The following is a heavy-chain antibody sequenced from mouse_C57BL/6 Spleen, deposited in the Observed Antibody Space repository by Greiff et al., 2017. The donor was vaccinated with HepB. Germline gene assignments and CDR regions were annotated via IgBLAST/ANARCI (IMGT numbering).Heavy chain of an antibody. CDR2: ISNGGGST. CDR1: GFTFSDYY. Sequence: EVKLVESGGGLVQPGGSLKLSCAASGFTFSDYYMYWVRQTPEKRLEWVAYISNGGGSTYYPDTVKGRFTISRDNAKNTLYLQMSRLKSEDTAMYYCARRGYGSRGAMDYWGQGTSVTVSS. V-gene: IGHV5-12*01. D-gene: IGHD1-1*01. CDR3: ARRGYGSRGAMDY. J-gene: IGHJ4*01.